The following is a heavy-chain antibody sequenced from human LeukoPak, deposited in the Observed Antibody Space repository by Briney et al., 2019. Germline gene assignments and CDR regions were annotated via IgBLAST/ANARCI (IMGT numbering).Heavy chain of an antibody. CDR2: IHYSGST. D-gene: IGHD3-9*01. J-gene: IGHJ5*02. CDR1: GGSINSNFYF. CDR3: ARRASTVYHNTGHNYSDP. V-gene: IGHV4-39*01. Sequence: PSETLSLTCTVSGGSINSNFYFWGWVRRPPGKGLEWIGSIHYSGSTYYNPSLKGRVTISVDTSKNQFSLKLRSVTAADTALYYCARRASTVYHNTGHNYSDPWGQGTLVTVPS.